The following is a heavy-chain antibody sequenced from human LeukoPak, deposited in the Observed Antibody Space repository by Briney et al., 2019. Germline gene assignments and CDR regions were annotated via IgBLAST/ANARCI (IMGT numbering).Heavy chain of an antibody. CDR3: AREAGDILTGYLDY. Sequence: GASVKVSCKASRYTFTSYGISWVRQAPGQGLEWMGWISAYNGNTNYAQKLQGRVTMTTDTSTSTAYMELRSLRSDDTAVYYCAREAGDILTGYLDYWGQGTLVTVSS. J-gene: IGHJ4*02. CDR2: ISAYNGNT. D-gene: IGHD3-9*01. CDR1: RYTFTSYG. V-gene: IGHV1-18*04.